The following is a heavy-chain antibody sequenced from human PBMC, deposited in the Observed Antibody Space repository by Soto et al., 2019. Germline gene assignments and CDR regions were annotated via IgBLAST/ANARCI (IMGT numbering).Heavy chain of an antibody. D-gene: IGHD3-22*01. J-gene: IGHJ4*02. CDR2: IYYSGST. Sequence: QVQLQESGPGLVKPSQTLSLTCTVSGGSISSGGYYWTWIRQHPGKGLEWIGYIYYSGSTYYNPSLKSRVTISVDTSKNQFSLKLSSVTAADTAVYYCARGRHYSYPDYYDSSGYFPIYYFDYWGQGTLVTVSS. V-gene: IGHV4-31*03. CDR1: GGSISSGGYY. CDR3: ARGRHYSYPDYYDSSGYFPIYYFDY.